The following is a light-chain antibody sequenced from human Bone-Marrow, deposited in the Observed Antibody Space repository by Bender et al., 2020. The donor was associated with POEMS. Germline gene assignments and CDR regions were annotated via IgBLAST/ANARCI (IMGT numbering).Light chain of an antibody. CDR1: SSDIGTYNH. Sequence: QSALTQPASVSGSPGQSITISCTGTSSDIGTYNHVSWYQQDPGKAPKLIIYDVSNRPSGVSNRFSGSKSGSTASLTISGLQAEDEADYYCCSYARGGTSHVVFGGGTKLTVL. J-gene: IGLJ2*01. CDR2: DVS. CDR3: CSYARGGTSHVV. V-gene: IGLV2-23*02.